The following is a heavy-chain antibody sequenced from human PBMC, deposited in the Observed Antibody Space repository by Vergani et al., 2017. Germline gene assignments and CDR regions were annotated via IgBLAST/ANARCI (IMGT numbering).Heavy chain of an antibody. D-gene: IGHD2-2*01. V-gene: IGHV4-61*08. J-gene: IGHJ2*01. Sequence: QVQLQESGPGLVKPSQTLSLTCTVSGGSISSGDYYWSWIRQPPGKGLEWIGYIYYSGSTNYNPSLKSRVTISVDTSKNQFSLKLSSVTAADTAVYYCARDQGRCSTSCSPRWYFDLWGRGTLVTVSS. CDR3: ARDQGRCSTSCSPRWYFDL. CDR1: GGSISSGDYY. CDR2: IYYSGST.